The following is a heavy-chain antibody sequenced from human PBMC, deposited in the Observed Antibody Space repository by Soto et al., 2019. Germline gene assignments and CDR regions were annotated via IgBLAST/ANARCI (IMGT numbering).Heavy chain of an antibody. D-gene: IGHD1-26*01. J-gene: IGHJ4*02. CDR3: ARAAWRWLLEASFDC. Sequence: SETLSLTCTVSGGSISSNDDYWSWIRQPPGKGLEWIGYIYYSGSTYCNPSLKCRLSISIDTSKNQFFLDLSSLTAAHTAVYFCARAAWRWLLEASFDCWGQGTLVTVSS. CDR1: GGSISSNDDY. V-gene: IGHV4-30-4*01. CDR2: IYYSGST.